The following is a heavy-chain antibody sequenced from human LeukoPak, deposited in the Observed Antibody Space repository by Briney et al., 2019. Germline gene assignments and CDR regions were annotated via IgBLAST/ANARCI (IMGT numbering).Heavy chain of an antibody. CDR1: GYSISNGYN. J-gene: IGHJ5*02. CDR3: ARTYINFSNYFDP. V-gene: IGHV4-38-2*02. Sequence: PSETLSLTCTASGYSISNGYNWGWVRQPPGKGLEYIGSISHIGSTYYNPSLESRVTISLDTSNNQFSLELSSVTAADTAVYYCARTYINFSNYFDPWGQGSLVTVSS. D-gene: IGHD4-11*01. CDR2: ISHIGST.